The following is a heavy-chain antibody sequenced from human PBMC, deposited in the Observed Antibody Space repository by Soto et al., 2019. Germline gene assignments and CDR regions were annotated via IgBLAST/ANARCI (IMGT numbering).Heavy chain of an antibody. J-gene: IGHJ6*02. D-gene: IGHD3-3*01. V-gene: IGHV3-48*02. CDR2: INSDSDNI. CDR1: GWTFGTYS. CDR3: ARLYYDYV. Sequence: GGSLRLSCAASGWTFGTYSMNWVRQAPGKGLEWIAYINSDSDNIMYADSVKGRFTISRDNAKNSLFLQMNSLTDEDTAVYYCARLYYDYVWGQGTTVTV.